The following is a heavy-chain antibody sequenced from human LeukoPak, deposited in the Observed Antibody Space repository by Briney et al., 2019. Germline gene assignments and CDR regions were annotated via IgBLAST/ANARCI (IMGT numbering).Heavy chain of an antibody. CDR2: ISAYNGNT. CDR1: GYTFTSYG. V-gene: IGHV1-18*01. D-gene: IGHD3-9*01. Sequence: ASVKVSCTASGYTFTSYGISWVRQAPGQGLEWMGWISAYNGNTNYAQKLQGRVTMTTDTSTSTAYMELRSLRSDDTAVYYCARDAARRVRYFDWLLYRIDAFDIWGQGTMVTVSS. CDR3: ARDAARRVRYFDWLLYRIDAFDI. J-gene: IGHJ3*02.